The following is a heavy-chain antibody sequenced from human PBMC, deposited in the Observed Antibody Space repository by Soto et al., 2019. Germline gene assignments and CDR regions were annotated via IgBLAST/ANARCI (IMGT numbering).Heavy chain of an antibody. D-gene: IGHD4-17*01. J-gene: IGHJ4*02. V-gene: IGHV3-23*01. CDR1: GFTLSAYA. Sequence: HPGGSLRLSCSASGFTLSAYAMGWVRQAPGKGLEWVSTISYSGDRGSSTYYADSVKGRFTISRDNSKNTVYLQMNSLRAEDTAVYHCAKDVTTHPYYFDDWGRGA. CDR2: ISYSGDRGSST. CDR3: AKDVTTHPYYFDD.